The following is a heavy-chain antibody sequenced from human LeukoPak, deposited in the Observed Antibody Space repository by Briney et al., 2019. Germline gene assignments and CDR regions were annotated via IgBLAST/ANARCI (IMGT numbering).Heavy chain of an antibody. J-gene: IGHJ5*02. V-gene: IGHV3-49*04. CDR2: IRSKAYGGTT. CDR1: GFTFGDYA. Sequence: GGSLRLSCTASGFTFGDYAMSWVRQAPGKGLEWVGFIRSKAYGGTTEYAASVKGRFTISRDDSKSIAYLQMNSLKTEDTAVYYCTRVSPSAALGWFDPWGKGTLVTVSS. D-gene: IGHD2-2*01. CDR3: TRVSPSAALGWFDP.